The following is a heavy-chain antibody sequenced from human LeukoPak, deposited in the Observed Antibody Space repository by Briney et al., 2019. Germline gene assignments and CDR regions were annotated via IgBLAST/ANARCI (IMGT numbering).Heavy chain of an antibody. CDR3: AKDMAPDY. CDR2: ISGSGAYT. D-gene: IGHD5-24*01. V-gene: IGHV3-23*01. CDR1: GFTFSDYY. J-gene: IGHJ4*02. Sequence: GGSLRLSCAASGFTFSDYYMSWVRQAPGKGLEWVSGISGSGAYTYYADSVKGRFTISRDNSKNTLYLQMNSLRVEDTAVYYCAKDMAPDYWGQGTLVTVSS.